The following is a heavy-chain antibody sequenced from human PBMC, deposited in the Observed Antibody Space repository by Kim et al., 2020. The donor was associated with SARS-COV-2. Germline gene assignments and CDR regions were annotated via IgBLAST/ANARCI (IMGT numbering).Heavy chain of an antibody. CDR3: ARDQERYNWDLDY. V-gene: IGHV3-33*01. D-gene: IGHD1-20*01. Sequence: GGSLRLSCAASGFTFSNYGMHWVRQAPGKGLEWVAVIWYDGSKKYYADSVKGRFTISRDNSKNTLSPQMNSLRAEDTAVYYCARDQERYNWDLDYWGQG. J-gene: IGHJ4*02. CDR2: IWYDGSKK. CDR1: GFTFSNYG.